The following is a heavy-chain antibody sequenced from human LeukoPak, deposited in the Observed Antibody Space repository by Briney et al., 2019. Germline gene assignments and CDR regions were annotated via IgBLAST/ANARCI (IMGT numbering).Heavy chain of an antibody. Sequence: PSETLSLTCTASGGSIRSNTNFWGWNSSNYWGWIRQPPGKGLEWIVSIHFSGTTYYNPSLQSRLTISVDASKNQFSLKVTSVTATDTALYYCARQRDTASVGAFDIWGQGTMVTVSS. CDR3: ARQRDTASVGAFDI. V-gene: IGHV4-39*01. CDR2: IHFSGTT. CDR1: GGSIRSNTNFWGWNSSNY. D-gene: IGHD5-18*01. J-gene: IGHJ3*02.